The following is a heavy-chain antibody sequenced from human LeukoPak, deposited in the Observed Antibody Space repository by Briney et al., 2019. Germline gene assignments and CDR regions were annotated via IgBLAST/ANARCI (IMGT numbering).Heavy chain of an antibody. CDR1: GYSISSGYY. D-gene: IGHD5-18*01. CDR2: INHSGST. CDR3: ARDLSVDTALAYFDY. J-gene: IGHJ4*02. V-gene: IGHV4-38-2*02. Sequence: SETLSLTCNVSGYSISSGYYWGWIRQPPGKGLEWIGEINHSGSTNYNPSLKSRVTISVDTSKNQFSLQLNSVTPEDTAVYYCARDLSVDTALAYFDYWGQGTLVTVSS.